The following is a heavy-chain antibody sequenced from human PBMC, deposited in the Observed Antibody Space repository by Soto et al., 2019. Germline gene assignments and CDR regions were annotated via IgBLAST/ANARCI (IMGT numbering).Heavy chain of an antibody. CDR1: GYTFADFY. CDR3: GTSTYHDFWSGSL. Sequence: GASVKVSCKTSGYTFADFYIHWVRQAPGQGFEWMGWMNPNTGGAVSAQKFLGRVAMTRDTSISTAYMELSRLSSNNTAVYFCGTSTYHDFWSGSLWGQGALVNVSS. J-gene: IGHJ4*02. CDR2: MNPNTGGA. D-gene: IGHD3-3*01. V-gene: IGHV1-2*02.